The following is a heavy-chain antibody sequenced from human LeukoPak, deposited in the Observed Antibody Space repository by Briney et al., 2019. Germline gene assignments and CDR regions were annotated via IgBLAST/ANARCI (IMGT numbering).Heavy chain of an antibody. CDR2: IKEDGGEG. CDR1: GFTFSGYW. J-gene: IGHJ6*03. D-gene: IGHD2-2*01. Sequence: VGSLRLSCAASGFTFSGYWMTWVRQAPGKGLEWVANIKEDGGEGYYVDSVKGRFTISRDNAKNSLYLQMSSLRAEDTAVYYCATRLCSSSGCWAYSHFSLDIWGRGTTVTVSS. V-gene: IGHV3-7*01. CDR3: ATRLCSSSGCWAYSHFSLDI.